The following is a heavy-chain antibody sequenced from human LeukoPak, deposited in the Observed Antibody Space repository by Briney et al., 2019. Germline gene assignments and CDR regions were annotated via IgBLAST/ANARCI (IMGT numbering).Heavy chain of an antibody. J-gene: IGHJ6*02. CDR2: ISGSGGST. V-gene: IGHV3-23*01. CDR1: GFTFSSYA. D-gene: IGHD2-2*01. Sequence: PGGSLRLSCAAAGFTFSSYAMSWVRQAPGKGLEWVSAISGSGGSTYYADSVKGRFTISRDNSKNTLYLQMNSLRAEDTAVYYCAAKGYCSSTSCSRPNYYYYGMDVWGQGTTVTVSS. CDR3: AAKGYCSSTSCSRPNYYYYGMDV.